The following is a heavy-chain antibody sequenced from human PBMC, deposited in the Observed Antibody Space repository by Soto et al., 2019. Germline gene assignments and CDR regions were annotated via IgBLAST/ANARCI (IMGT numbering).Heavy chain of an antibody. CDR2: ISSSSNYI. J-gene: IGHJ4*02. D-gene: IGHD1-26*01. Sequence: EVPLVESGGGLVQPGGSLRLSCAASGFTFSSYSMNWVRQAPGKGLEWVSSISSSSNYIYYADSVKGRFTISRDNAKNSLYLQMNSLRAEDTAVYYCARDLVGATIWGQGTLVTVSS. V-gene: IGHV3-21*01. CDR1: GFTFSSYS. CDR3: ARDLVGATI.